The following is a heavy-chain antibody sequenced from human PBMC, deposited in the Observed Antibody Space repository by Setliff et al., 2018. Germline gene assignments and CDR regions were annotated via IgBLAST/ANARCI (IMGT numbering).Heavy chain of an antibody. Sequence: PGGSLRLSCAASGFTFSSYSMNWVRQAPGKGLEWVSYISSSSSTIYYADSVKGRFTISRDNAKNSLYLQMNSLRAEDTAVYYCARLALTGYDSSGYYYALEYYYYMDVWGKGTTVTVSS. D-gene: IGHD3-22*01. V-gene: IGHV3-48*01. CDR1: GFTFSSYS. CDR2: ISSSSSTI. CDR3: ARLALTGYDSSGYYYALEYYYYMDV. J-gene: IGHJ6*03.